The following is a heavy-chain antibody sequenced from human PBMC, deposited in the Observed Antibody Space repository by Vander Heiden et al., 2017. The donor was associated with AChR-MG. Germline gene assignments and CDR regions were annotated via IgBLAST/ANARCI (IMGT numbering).Heavy chain of an antibody. J-gene: IGHJ6*03. Sequence: QVQLVQSGAEVKKPGASVKVSCKASGYTFTSYDINWVRQATGQGLEWMGWMNPNSGNTGYAQKFQGRVTMTRNTSISTAYMELSSLRSEDTAVYYCARGYKSRPVHRDYYYYMDVWGKGTTVTVSS. V-gene: IGHV1-8*01. CDR1: GYTFTSYD. CDR2: MNPNSGNT. D-gene: IGHD1-1*01. CDR3: ARGYKSRPVHRDYYYYMDV.